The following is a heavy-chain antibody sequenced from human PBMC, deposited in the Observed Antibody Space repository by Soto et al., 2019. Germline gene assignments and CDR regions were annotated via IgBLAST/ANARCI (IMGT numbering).Heavy chain of an antibody. Sequence: GGSLRLSCATSGSTFSDSTIHWVRRASGKGLEWVGRIRSKANSYTTEYAASVKGKFTISRDDTKNTAYLQMNSLKTEDTAVYFCTSFRHAVAGTENFDYWGQGTLVTVSS. J-gene: IGHJ4*02. V-gene: IGHV3-73*01. CDR1: GSTFSDST. CDR2: IRSKANSYTT. D-gene: IGHD6-19*01. CDR3: TSFRHAVAGTENFDY.